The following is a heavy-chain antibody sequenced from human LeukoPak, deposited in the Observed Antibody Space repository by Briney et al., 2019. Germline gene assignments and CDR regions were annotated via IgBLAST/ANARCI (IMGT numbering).Heavy chain of an antibody. CDR1: GYSFTSYW. CDR3: ARSLPAAGTKTYYFDY. D-gene: IGHD6-13*01. V-gene: IGHV5-51*01. CDR2: IYPGDSDT. J-gene: IGHJ4*02. Sequence: GESLKISCKGSGYSFTSYWIGWVRQMPGKGLEWMGIIYPGDSDTRYSPSFQGQVTISADKSISTAYLQWSSLKASDTAMYYCARSLPAAGTKTYYFDYWGQETLVTVSS.